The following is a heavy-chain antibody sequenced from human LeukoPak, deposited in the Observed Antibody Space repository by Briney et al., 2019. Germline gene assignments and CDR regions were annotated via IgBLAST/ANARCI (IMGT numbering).Heavy chain of an antibody. V-gene: IGHV3-23*01. CDR2: ISGSGGST. Sequence: AGGSLRPSCAASGFTFSSYAMSWVRQAPGKGLEWVSAISGSGGSTYYADSVKGRFTISRDNSKNTLYLQMNSLRAEDTAVYYCAKDLYDSSGYYPIDYWGQGTLVTVSS. J-gene: IGHJ4*02. D-gene: IGHD3-22*01. CDR3: AKDLYDSSGYYPIDY. CDR1: GFTFSSYA.